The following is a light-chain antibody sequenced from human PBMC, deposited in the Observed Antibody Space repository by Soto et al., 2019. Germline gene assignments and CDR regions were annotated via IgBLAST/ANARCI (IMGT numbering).Light chain of an antibody. CDR1: QSISSW. V-gene: IGKV1-5*01. J-gene: IGKJ1*01. Sequence: DLQMTQYHSTLSASVGDRDTITCRARQSISSWLAWYQQKPGKAPKLLIYDASSLESGVPSRFSGSGSGTEFTLTISSLQPDDFATYYCQQYNSYSLLTFGQGTKVDI. CDR2: DAS. CDR3: QQYNSYSLLT.